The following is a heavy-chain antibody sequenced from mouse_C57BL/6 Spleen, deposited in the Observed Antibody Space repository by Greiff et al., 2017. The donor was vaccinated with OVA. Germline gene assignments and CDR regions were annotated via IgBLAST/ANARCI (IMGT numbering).Heavy chain of an antibody. J-gene: IGHJ4*01. V-gene: IGHV2-9*01. CDR3: AKRSGNYEMDY. D-gene: IGHD2-1*01. CDR1: GFSLTSYG. Sequence: VMLVESGPGLVAPSQSLSITCTVSGFSLTSYGVDWVRQPPGKGLEWLGVIWGGGSTNYNSALMSRLSISKDNSKSQVFLKKNSLLCDVTAVYYCAKRSGNYEMDYWGQGTSVTVSS. CDR2: IWGGGST.